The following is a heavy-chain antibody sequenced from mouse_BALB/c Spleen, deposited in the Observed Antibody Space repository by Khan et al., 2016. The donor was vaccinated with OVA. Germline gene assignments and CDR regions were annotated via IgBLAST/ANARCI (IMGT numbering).Heavy chain of an antibody. CDR3: TGRRGYYGSSPCFDY. V-gene: IGHV5-6-4*01. J-gene: IGHJ2*01. D-gene: IGHD1-1*01. CDR2: ISSGGSYT. Sequence: EVQLVESGGGLVRPGGSLKLSCAASGFSFSSYSMSWVRQTPEKRLEWVATISSGGSYTYYPDSVKGRFTISRDNAKNTQHLQVNSLRSEDTAMYNCTGRRGYYGSSPCFDYWGQGTTLTVSS. CDR1: GFSFSSYS.